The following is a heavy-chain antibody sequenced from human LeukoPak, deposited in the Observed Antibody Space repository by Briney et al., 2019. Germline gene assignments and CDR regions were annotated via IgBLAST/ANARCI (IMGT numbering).Heavy chain of an antibody. V-gene: IGHV3-23*01. CDR2: ISGGSEDT. CDR3: ARTIAQDTSSWLYFYYGLDV. D-gene: IGHD6-13*01. CDR1: GFTFGGYA. Sequence: QAGGSLRLSCTASGFTFGGYAMSWVRQAPGKGLEWVSSISGGSEDTYYADSVKGRFTISRDNSKTTLYLQMNSLRAEDTAVYYCARTIAQDTSSWLYFYYGLDVWGQGTTVTVSS. J-gene: IGHJ6*02.